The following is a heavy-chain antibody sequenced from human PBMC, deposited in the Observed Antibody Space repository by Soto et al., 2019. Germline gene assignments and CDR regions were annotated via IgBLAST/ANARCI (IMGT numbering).Heavy chain of an antibody. V-gene: IGHV5-10-1*01. CDR3: ASLISDYYYGMAV. Sequence: GESLKISCKGSGYGFTSYWISWVRQMPGKGLEWMGRIDPSDSYTNYSPSFQGHVTISADKSISTAYLQWRSLKASDTAMYYCASLISDYYYGMAVWGKGTTVTISS. J-gene: IGHJ6*04. CDR2: IDPSDSYT. CDR1: GYGFTSYW.